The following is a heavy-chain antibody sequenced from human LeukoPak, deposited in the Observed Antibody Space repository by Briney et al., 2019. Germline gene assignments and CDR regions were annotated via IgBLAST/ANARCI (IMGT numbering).Heavy chain of an antibody. V-gene: IGHV1-18*01. Sequence: GASVKVSCKASGYTFTSYGISWVRQAPGQGLEWMGWISAYNGNTNYAQKLQGRVTMTTDTSTSTAYMELRSLRSDDTAVYYCARVEYCGSGSYYPIDYWGQGTLVTVSS. CDR1: GYTFTSYG. J-gene: IGHJ4*02. CDR3: ARVEYCGSGSYYPIDY. CDR2: ISAYNGNT. D-gene: IGHD3-10*01.